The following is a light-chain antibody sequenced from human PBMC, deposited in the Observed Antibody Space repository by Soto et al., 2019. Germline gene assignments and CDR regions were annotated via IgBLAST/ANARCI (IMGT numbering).Light chain of an antibody. CDR2: YAS. CDR3: QQRSNWFIT. Sequence: EIVLTQSPATLSLSPGERATLSCRASQSVSIYLAWYQQKPGQAPRLLIYYASNRATGIPARFSGSRSGTDFTLTISSLEPEDFALYYYQQRSNWFITVGLGTRLEIK. V-gene: IGKV3-11*01. CDR1: QSVSIY. J-gene: IGKJ5*01.